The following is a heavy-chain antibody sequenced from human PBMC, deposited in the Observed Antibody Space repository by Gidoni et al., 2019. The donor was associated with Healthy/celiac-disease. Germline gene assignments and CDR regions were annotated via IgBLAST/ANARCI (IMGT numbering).Heavy chain of an antibody. J-gene: IGHJ4*02. Sequence: QVQLQQWGAGLLKPSETLSLTCALYGGSFSGYYWSWIRQPPGKGLEWIGEINHSGSTNYNPSLKSRVTISVDTSKNQFSLKLSSVTAADTAVYYCAREMGRGVIGGLLRARGEFDYWGQGTLVTVSS. D-gene: IGHD3-10*01. CDR1: GGSFSGYY. CDR2: INHSGST. CDR3: AREMGRGVIGGLLRARGEFDY. V-gene: IGHV4-34*01.